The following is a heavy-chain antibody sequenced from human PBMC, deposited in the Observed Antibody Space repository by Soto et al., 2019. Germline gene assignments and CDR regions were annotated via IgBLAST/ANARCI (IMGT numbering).Heavy chain of an antibody. J-gene: IGHJ6*03. CDR1: GYTFTSYA. D-gene: IGHD3-3*01. Sequence: ASVKVSCKASGYTFTSYAMHWVRQAPGQRLEWMGWINAGNGNTKYSQKFQGRVTITRDTSASTAYMELSSLRSEDTAVYYCARDLVYDFWSGYSTRYYYYYMDVWGKGTTVTVSS. V-gene: IGHV1-3*01. CDR2: INAGNGNT. CDR3: ARDLVYDFWSGYSTRYYYYYMDV.